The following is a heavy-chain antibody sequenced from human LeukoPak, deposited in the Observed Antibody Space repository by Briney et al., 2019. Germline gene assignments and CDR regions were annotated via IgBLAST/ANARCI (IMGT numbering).Heavy chain of an antibody. V-gene: IGHV1-69*05. CDR1: GGTLRHYA. D-gene: IGHD1-26*01. CDR2: IRPFFRTT. CDR3: AKDDGSATMGFDS. J-gene: IGHJ5*01. Sequence: GAAVMVSCKACGGTLRHYAFSWVGQATGQGMAWMGGIRPFFRTTNYAEQFQGEVTITTDESTNTAYLDLSSLRSEDTAVYYCAKDDGSATMGFDSWGQETLVSVSS.